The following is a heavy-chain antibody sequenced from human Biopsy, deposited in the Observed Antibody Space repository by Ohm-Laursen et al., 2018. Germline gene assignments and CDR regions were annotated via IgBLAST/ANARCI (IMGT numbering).Heavy chain of an antibody. CDR1: GYTFTAYG. CDR3: ARDPGYDFWSGSDPFDI. Sequence: SVTVSCKTSGYTFTAYGISWVRQAPGQGLEWMGWISTYNDDTNIAQKFQGRVSMTTDTSTRTAYMELRSLRSGDTAIYFCARDPGYDFWSGSDPFDIWGQGTLVTVS. V-gene: IGHV1-18*04. CDR2: ISTYNDDT. J-gene: IGHJ3*02. D-gene: IGHD3-3*01.